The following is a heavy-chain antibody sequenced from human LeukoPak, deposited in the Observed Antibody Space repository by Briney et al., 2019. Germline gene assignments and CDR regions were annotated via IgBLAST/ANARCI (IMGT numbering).Heavy chain of an antibody. Sequence: GASVKVSCKASGYTFTGYYMHWVRQAPGQGLEWMGWINPNSGDTNYAQKFQGRVTMTRDTSISTAYMELSRLRSDDTAVYYCARVWSYRPNFDYWGQGTLVTVSS. CDR1: GYTFTGYY. D-gene: IGHD3-16*02. CDR3: ARVWSYRPNFDY. J-gene: IGHJ4*02. V-gene: IGHV1-2*02. CDR2: INPNSGDT.